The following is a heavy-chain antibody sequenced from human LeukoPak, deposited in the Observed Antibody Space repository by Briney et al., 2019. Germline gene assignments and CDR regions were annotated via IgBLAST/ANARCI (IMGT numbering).Heavy chain of an antibody. Sequence: TGGSLRLSCAASGFTFSSYAMSWARQAPGKGLEWVSAISGSGGSTYYADSVKGRFTISRDNSKNTLYLQMNSLRAEDTAVYYCAKGGYSYGHSDYWGQGTLVTVSS. CDR2: ISGSGGST. CDR3: AKGGYSYGHSDY. V-gene: IGHV3-23*01. D-gene: IGHD5-18*01. J-gene: IGHJ4*02. CDR1: GFTFSSYA.